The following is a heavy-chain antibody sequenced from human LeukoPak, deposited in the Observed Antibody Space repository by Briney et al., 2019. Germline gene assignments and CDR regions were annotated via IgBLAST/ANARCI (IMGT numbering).Heavy chain of an antibody. V-gene: IGHV3-21*01. CDR1: GFTFSSYS. CDR2: ISSSSSYI. J-gene: IGHJ5*02. D-gene: IGHD4-17*01. Sequence: KPGGSLRLSCAASGFTFSSYSMNWVRQAPGKGLEWVSSISSSSSYIYYADSVKGRFTISRDNAKNSLYLQMNSLRAEDTAVYYFARRNGDYPNNNWFDPWGQGTLVTVSS. CDR3: ARRNGDYPNNNWFDP.